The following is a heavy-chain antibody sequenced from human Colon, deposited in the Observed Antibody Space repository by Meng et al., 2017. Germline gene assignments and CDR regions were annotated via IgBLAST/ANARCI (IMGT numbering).Heavy chain of an antibody. D-gene: IGHD3-3*01. CDR1: GFTFSSYA. J-gene: IGHJ3*02. Sequence: GESLKISCAVSGFTFSSYAMTWVRQAPGKGLEWVSAISGSGSSTYYADSVKGRFTISRDNSKNTLYLQMTSLRVEDTAVYYCGKDSRGPSVRAFDIWGQGTVVTVSS. V-gene: IGHV3-23*01. CDR3: GKDSRGPSVRAFDI. CDR2: ISGSGSST.